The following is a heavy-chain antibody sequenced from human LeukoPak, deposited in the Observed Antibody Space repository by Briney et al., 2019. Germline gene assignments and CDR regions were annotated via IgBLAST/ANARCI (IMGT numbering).Heavy chain of an antibody. V-gene: IGHV3-30-3*01. Sequence: PGGSLRLSCAASGLTFSNYAMHWVRQAPGKGLEWVAVISYDGSHKFYADSVKGRLTISRDNSKNTLYLQVNSLRPEDTAVYYCARGRGPTQMTTIIGGDYWGQGTLVTVSS. J-gene: IGHJ4*02. CDR1: GLTFSNYA. CDR2: ISYDGSHK. D-gene: IGHD5-24*01. CDR3: ARGRGPTQMTTIIGGDY.